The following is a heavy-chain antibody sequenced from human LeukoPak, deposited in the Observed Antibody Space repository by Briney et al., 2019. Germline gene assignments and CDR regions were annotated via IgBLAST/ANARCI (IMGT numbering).Heavy chain of an antibody. CDR3: ARDHPLAVAGIRYFDY. D-gene: IGHD6-19*01. CDR1: GGTFSSYA. J-gene: IGHJ4*02. CDR2: IIPIFGTA. V-gene: IGHV1-69*05. Sequence: SVKVSCKASGGTFSSYAISWVRQAPGQGLEWMGRIIPIFGTANYAQKFQGRVTITTDESTSTAYMELSSLRSEDTAVYYYARDHPLAVAGIRYFDYWGQGTLVTVSS.